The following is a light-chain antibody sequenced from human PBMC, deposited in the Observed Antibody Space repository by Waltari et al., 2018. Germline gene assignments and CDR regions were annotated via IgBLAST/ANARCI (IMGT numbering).Light chain of an antibody. V-gene: IGKV4-1*01. CDR2: WAS. Sequence: DIVMPQSPDSLPVSLGERTPINSKSIQSVLYSSDTKNYLAWYQRKPGQPPKLLIYWASTRESGVPDRFTGRGSGTDFTRTLSSLQAEDVAVCYCQQYYSIPLPFGGGTKVEI. CDR1: QSVLYSSDTKNY. J-gene: IGKJ4*01. CDR3: QQYYSIPLP.